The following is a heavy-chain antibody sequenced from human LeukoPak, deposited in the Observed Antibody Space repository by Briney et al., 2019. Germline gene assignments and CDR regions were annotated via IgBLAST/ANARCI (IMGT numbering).Heavy chain of an antibody. D-gene: IGHD4-17*01. V-gene: IGHV3-30*18. CDR1: GFTSSSRG. CDR3: AKSRDGDAPPFDY. Sequence: GGSLRLSCEASGFTSSSRGMHWVRQAPGKGPEWVAVIAYDGNDKFYAESVKGRFTISRDNSKNTVHLQMNSLRPEDTAVYYCAKSRDGDAPPFDYWGQGTVVTVSS. CDR2: IAYDGNDK. J-gene: IGHJ4*02.